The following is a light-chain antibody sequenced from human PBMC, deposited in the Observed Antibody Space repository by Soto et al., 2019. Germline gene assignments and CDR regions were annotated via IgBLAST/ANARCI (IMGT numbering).Light chain of an antibody. V-gene: IGLV2-8*01. J-gene: IGLJ2*01. Sequence: QSALTQPRSVSGSPGQSVAISCTGTSSDVGGYNYVSWYQKHPGKAPKLMIYEVSRRPSGVPDRFSGSKSGNTASLTVSGLQPEDEGDYYCSSYGDSNNYVVFGGGTKLTVL. CDR3: SSYGDSNNYVV. CDR1: SSDVGGYNY. CDR2: EVS.